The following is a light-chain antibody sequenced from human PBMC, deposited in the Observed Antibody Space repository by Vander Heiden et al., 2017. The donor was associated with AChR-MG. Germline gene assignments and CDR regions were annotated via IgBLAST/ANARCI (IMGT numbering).Light chain of an antibody. V-gene: IGKV1-39*01. Sequence: DIQMTQSPSSLSASVGDRVTITCRASQSISSYLNWYQQKPGKAPKLLIYAASSLQSGVPSRFSGSGSGTDFTLTISSLQPEDFATYYCQQNDSTLSSTFGPGTKLEIK. J-gene: IGKJ2*01. CDR1: QSISSY. CDR3: QQNDSTLSST. CDR2: AAS.